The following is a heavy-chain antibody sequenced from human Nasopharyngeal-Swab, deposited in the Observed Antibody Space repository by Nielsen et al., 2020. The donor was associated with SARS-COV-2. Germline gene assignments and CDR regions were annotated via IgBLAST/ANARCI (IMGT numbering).Heavy chain of an antibody. Sequence: ASVKVSCKASGYTFTSYYMHWVRQPPGQGLEWMGIINPSGGSTSYAQKFQGRVTMTRDTSTSTVYMELSSLRSEDTAVYYCARDPKVGAPWYYYYGMDVWGQGTTVTVSS. V-gene: IGHV1-46*01. CDR1: GYTFTSYY. J-gene: IGHJ6*02. CDR2: INPSGGST. D-gene: IGHD1-26*01. CDR3: ARDPKVGAPWYYYYGMDV.